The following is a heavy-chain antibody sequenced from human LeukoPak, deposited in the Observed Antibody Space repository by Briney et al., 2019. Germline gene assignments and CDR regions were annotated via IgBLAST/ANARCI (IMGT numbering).Heavy chain of an antibody. CDR3: ARGGDGYKYWPMYYFDY. CDR1: GGSFSGYY. CDR2: INHSGST. Sequence: SETLSHTCAVYGGSFSGYYWSWIRQPPGKGLEWIGEINHSGSTNYNPSLKSRVTISVDTSKNQFSLKLSSVTAADTAVYYCARGGDGYKYWPMYYFDYWGQGTLVTVSS. D-gene: IGHD5-24*01. V-gene: IGHV4-34*01. J-gene: IGHJ4*02.